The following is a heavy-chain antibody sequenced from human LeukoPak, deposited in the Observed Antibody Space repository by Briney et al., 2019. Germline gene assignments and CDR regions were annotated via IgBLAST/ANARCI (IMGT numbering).Heavy chain of an antibody. CDR3: GVGSSSWYSSFDY. D-gene: IGHD6-13*01. CDR1: GYTFTSYY. J-gene: IGHJ4*02. V-gene: IGHV1-46*01. CDR2: INPSGGST. Sequence: ASVKVSCKASGYTFTSYYMHWVRQAPGQGLEWMGIINPSGGSTSYAQKFQGRVTMTRDTSTSTAYMELRSLRSDDTAVYYCGVGSSSWYSSFDYWGQGTLVTVSS.